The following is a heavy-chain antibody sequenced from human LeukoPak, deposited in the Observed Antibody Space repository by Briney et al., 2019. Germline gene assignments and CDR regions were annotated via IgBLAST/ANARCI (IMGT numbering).Heavy chain of an antibody. J-gene: IGHJ5*02. CDR2: IYYSGTT. CDR3: ARTGFPYSGSYLNWFDP. Sequence: PSGTLSLTCTVSGDSISGYNWSWIRQSPGKGLEWIGYIYYSGTTNYNPSLKSRVTMSVDTSKNRFSLNLTSVTAADTAVYYCARTGFPYSGSYLNWFDPWGQGTLVTVSS. D-gene: IGHD1-26*01. V-gene: IGHV4-59*01. CDR1: GDSISGYN.